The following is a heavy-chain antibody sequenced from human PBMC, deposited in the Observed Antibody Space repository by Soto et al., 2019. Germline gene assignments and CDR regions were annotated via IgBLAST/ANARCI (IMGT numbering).Heavy chain of an antibody. D-gene: IGHD3-3*01. V-gene: IGHV1-18*01. CDR1: GYTFTSYG. J-gene: IGHJ1*01. CDR2: ISAYNVNT. CDR3: ARAGAADYDFWSGSYFQH. Sequence: QVQLVQSGAEVKKPGASVKVSCKASGYTFTSYGISWVRQAPGQGLEWMGWISAYNVNTNYAQKLQGRVTMTTDTSTSTAYMELRSLRSDDTAVYYCARAGAADYDFWSGSYFQHWGQGTLVTVSS.